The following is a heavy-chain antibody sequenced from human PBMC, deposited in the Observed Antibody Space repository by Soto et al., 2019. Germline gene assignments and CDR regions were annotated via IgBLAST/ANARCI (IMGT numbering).Heavy chain of an antibody. D-gene: IGHD6-13*01. CDR1: GGSISSGDYY. J-gene: IGHJ4*02. V-gene: IGHV4-31*03. CDR2: IYYSGST. CDR3: AREGRIAAAGRSDY. Sequence: SETLSLTCTVSGGSISSGDYYWSWIRQVPGKGLEWIGYIYYSGSTYYNPSLKSRVAMSVDTSKNQFSLKLSSVTAADTAIYYCAREGRIAAAGRSDYWGQGTLVTV.